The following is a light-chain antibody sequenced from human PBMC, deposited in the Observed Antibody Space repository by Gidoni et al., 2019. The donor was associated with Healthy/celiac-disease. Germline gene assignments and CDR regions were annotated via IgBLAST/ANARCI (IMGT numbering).Light chain of an antibody. CDR2: EGS. CDR1: SSDVGSYNL. CDR3: CSYAGSSTFV. V-gene: IGLV2-23*01. Sequence: QSALTPPASVSGSPGQSITIPCTGTSSDVGSYNLVSWYQHHQGQAPKLMIYEGSKRPSGVSNRFSGSKSGNTASLTISGLQAEDEADYYCCSYAGSSTFVFGTGTKVTVL. J-gene: IGLJ1*01.